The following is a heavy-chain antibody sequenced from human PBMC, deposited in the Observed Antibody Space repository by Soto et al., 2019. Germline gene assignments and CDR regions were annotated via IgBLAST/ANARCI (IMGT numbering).Heavy chain of an antibody. J-gene: IGHJ6*02. CDR3: ARAYFGYYGSGSYMFYGMDV. CDR2: MNPNSGNT. Sequence: ASVKVSCKASGYTFTSYDINWVRQATGQGLEWMGWMNPNSGNTGYAQKFQGRVTMTRNTSISTAYMELNSLRSEDTAVYYCARAYFGYYGSGSYMFYGMDVWGQGTTVTVSS. CDR1: GYTFTSYD. V-gene: IGHV1-8*01. D-gene: IGHD3-10*01.